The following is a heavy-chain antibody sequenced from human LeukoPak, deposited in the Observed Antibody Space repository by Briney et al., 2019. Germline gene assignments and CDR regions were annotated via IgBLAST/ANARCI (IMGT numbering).Heavy chain of an antibody. CDR3: AKDVGRATDAFDI. CDR2: ISGSGGST. V-gene: IGHV3-23*01. CDR1: GFTFSSYA. J-gene: IGHJ3*02. Sequence: GGSLRLSCAASGFTFSSYAMSWVRQAPGKGLEWVSAISGSGGSTYYADSVKGRFTISRDNSKNTLYLQMNSLRAKDTAVYYCAKDVGRATDAFDIWGQGTMVTVSS.